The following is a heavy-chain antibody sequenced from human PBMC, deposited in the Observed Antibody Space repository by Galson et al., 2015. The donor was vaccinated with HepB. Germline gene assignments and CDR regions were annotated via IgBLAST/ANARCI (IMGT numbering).Heavy chain of an antibody. J-gene: IGHJ4*02. V-gene: IGHV4-34*01. Sequence: ETLSLTCAVYGGSFSGYYWSWIRQPPGKGLEWIGEINHSGSTNYNPSLKSRVTISVDTSKNQFSLKLSSVTAADTAVYYCARSQKSTTVTAYFDYWGQGTLVTVSS. CDR2: INHSGST. CDR3: ARSQKSTTVTAYFDY. D-gene: IGHD4-17*01. CDR1: GGSFSGYY.